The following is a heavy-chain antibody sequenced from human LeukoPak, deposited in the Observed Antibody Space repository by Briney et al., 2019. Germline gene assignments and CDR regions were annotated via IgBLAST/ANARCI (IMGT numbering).Heavy chain of an antibody. Sequence: PGGSLRLSCAPSGLTVSGNYMSWVRQAPGRGLEWVSSIYGGSSTYYANSVKGRFTISRDNSKNTLYLQMKSLRAEGTAVYYCARDSICSGGSCYSDYWGQGTLVTVSS. CDR2: IYGGSST. CDR3: ARDSICSGGSCYSDY. V-gene: IGHV3-53*01. D-gene: IGHD2-15*01. CDR1: GLTVSGNY. J-gene: IGHJ4*02.